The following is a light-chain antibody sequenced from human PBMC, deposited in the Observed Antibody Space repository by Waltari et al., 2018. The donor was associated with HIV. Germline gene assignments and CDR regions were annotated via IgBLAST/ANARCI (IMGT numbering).Light chain of an antibody. CDR1: SSDIGSYNF. J-gene: IGLJ2*01. V-gene: IGLV2-8*01. CDR2: EVN. CDR3: SSFGGGDNRVV. Sequence: QSALTQPPSASGSPGQSVTISCTGASSDIGSYNFVSWYQQRPGQAPGLILYEVNKRPSGVPVRFSGAKSGNVASLTVSGLRDDDEADYFCSSFGGGDNRVVFGGGTKLTVL.